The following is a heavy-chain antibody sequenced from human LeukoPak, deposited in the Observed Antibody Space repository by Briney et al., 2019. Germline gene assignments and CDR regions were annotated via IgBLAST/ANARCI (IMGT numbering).Heavy chain of an antibody. CDR1: GFTFSSYW. J-gene: IGHJ4*02. D-gene: IGHD6-13*01. CDR3: ARESIAAAGVENDY. Sequence: GGSLRLSCAASGFTFSSYWMSWVCQAPGKGLEWVANIKQDGSEKYYVDSVKGRFTISRDNAKNSLYLQMNSLRAEDTAAYYCARESIAAAGVENDYWGQGTLVTVPS. CDR2: IKQDGSEK. V-gene: IGHV3-7*01.